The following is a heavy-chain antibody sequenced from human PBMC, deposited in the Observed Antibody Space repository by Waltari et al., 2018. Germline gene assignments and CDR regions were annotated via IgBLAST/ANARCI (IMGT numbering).Heavy chain of an antibody. J-gene: IGHJ4*02. CDR3: ARDSSGYYLVDY. Sequence: QLQLQESGPGLVKPSETLSLTCTVSGGSISSSSYYWGWIRQPPGKGLEWIGSIYYSGSTSYNPSLKSRVTISVDTSKNQFSLKLSSVTAADTAVYYCARDSSGYYLVDYWGQGTLVTVSS. D-gene: IGHD3-22*01. CDR2: IYYSGST. CDR1: GGSISSSSYY. V-gene: IGHV4-39*07.